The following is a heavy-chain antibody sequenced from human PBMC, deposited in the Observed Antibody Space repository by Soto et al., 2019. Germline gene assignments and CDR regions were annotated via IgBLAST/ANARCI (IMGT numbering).Heavy chain of an antibody. J-gene: IGHJ4*01. V-gene: IGHV3-74*01. CDR2: IDSNGIMT. CDR1: GFTFSSYW. CDR3: ASLSAPVYY. Sequence: GGSLRLSCAASGFTFSSYWMHWVRQVPGKGMEWVSKIDSNGIMTDYADSVKGRFSISRDNAKNSLYLQMDSLTVEHTAVYHCASLSAPVYYWGQGTLVTVSS. D-gene: IGHD2-2*01.